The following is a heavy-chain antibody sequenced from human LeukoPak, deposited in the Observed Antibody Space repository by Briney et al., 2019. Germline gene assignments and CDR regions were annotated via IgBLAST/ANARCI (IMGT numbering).Heavy chain of an antibody. Sequence: SETLSLTCTVSGGSISSYYWSWIRQPAGKGLEWIGRIYTSGSTNYNPSLKSRVTMSVDTSKNQFSLKLSSVTAADTAVYYCAREVAAAGTVSTNFDYWGQGTLVTVSS. CDR3: AREVAAAGTVSTNFDY. D-gene: IGHD6-13*01. J-gene: IGHJ4*02. CDR2: IYTSGST. V-gene: IGHV4-4*07. CDR1: GGSISSYY.